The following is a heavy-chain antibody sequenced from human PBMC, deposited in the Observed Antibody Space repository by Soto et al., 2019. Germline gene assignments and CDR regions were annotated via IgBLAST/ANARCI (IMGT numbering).Heavy chain of an antibody. D-gene: IGHD5-12*01. CDR1: GGSISSGGYY. V-gene: IGHV4-31*03. Sequence: LSLTCTVSGGSISSGGYYWSWIRQHPGKGLEWIGYIYYSGSTYYNPSLKSRVTISVDTSKNQFSLKLSSVTAADTAVYYCASSGRGYSGYDLHSIDYWGQGTLVTVSS. CDR3: ASSGRGYSGYDLHSIDY. CDR2: IYYSGST. J-gene: IGHJ4*02.